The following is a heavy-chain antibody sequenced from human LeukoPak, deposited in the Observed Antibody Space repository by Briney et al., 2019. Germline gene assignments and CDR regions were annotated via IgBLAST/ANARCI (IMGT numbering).Heavy chain of an antibody. CDR1: GGSFSGYY. CDR3: ARDLSLTDRD. Sequence: PSETLSLTCAVYGGSFSGYYWSWIRQPPGKGLEWIGEINHSGSTNYNPSLKSRVTISVDTSKNQFSLKLSSVTAADTAIYYCARDLSLTDRDWGQGTLVTVSS. J-gene: IGHJ4*02. V-gene: IGHV4-34*01. D-gene: IGHD4-11*01. CDR2: INHSGST.